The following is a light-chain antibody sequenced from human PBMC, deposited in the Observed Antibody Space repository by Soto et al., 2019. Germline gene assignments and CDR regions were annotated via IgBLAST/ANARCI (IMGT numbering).Light chain of an antibody. J-gene: IGLJ2*01. CDR3: SSYTISSTVA. Sequence: QSALTQPASVSGSPGQSITISCTGTSSDIGGYNYVSWYQQHPGKAPKLVIYDVSNRPSGVSNRFSGSKSGNTASLTISGLQAEDEADYYCSSYTISSTVAFGGGTKVTVL. CDR1: SSDIGGYNY. V-gene: IGLV2-14*03. CDR2: DVS.